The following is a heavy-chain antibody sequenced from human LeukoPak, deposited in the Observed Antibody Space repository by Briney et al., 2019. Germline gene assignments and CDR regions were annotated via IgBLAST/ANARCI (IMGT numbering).Heavy chain of an antibody. V-gene: IGHV3-73*01. D-gene: IGHD3-22*01. Sequence: GGSLRLSCAASGFTFSGSAMHWVRQASGKGLEWVGRIRGKANSYATAYAASVKGRFTISRDDSKNTAYLQMNSLKTEDTAVYYCTSLEMDYYDSSPFDYWGQGTLVTVSS. CDR3: TSLEMDYYDSSPFDY. J-gene: IGHJ4*02. CDR1: GFTFSGSA. CDR2: IRGKANSYAT.